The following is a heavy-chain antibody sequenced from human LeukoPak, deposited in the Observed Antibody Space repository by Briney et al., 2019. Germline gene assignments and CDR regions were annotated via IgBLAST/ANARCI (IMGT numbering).Heavy chain of an antibody. D-gene: IGHD3-22*01. Sequence: SETLSLTCTVSGGSISSSSYYWGWIRQPPGKGLEWIGSIYYSGSTYYNPSLKSRVTISVDTSKNQFSLKLSSVTAADTAVYYCASDITMMVVVPDAFDIWGQGTMVTVSS. CDR1: GGSISSSSYY. CDR3: ASDITMMVVVPDAFDI. J-gene: IGHJ3*02. CDR2: IYYSGST. V-gene: IGHV4-39*01.